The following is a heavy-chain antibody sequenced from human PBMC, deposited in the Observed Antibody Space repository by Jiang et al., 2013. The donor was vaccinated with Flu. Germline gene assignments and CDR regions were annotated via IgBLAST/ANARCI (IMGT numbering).Heavy chain of an antibody. J-gene: IGHJ4*02. Sequence: KPTQTLTLTCTFSGFSLSTSGMCVSWIRQPPGKALEWLARIDWDDDKYYSTSLKTRLTISKDTSKNQVVLTMTNMDPVDTATYYCARMIAYYDILTGYRTYYFDYWGQGTLVTVSS. CDR1: GFSLSTSGMC. CDR3: ARMIAYYDILTGYRTYYFDY. V-gene: IGHV2-70*11. D-gene: IGHD3-9*01. CDR2: IDWDDDK.